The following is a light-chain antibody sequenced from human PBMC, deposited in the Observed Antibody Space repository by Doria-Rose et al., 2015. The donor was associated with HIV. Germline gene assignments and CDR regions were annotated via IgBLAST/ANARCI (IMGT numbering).Light chain of an antibody. V-gene: IGKV3-20*01. CDR2: DGS. Sequence: TQSPGTLSLSPGERATLSCRASQSFSSTYLAWYRQKPGQAPSLPIYDGSTRATGIPDRFSASGSGTDFTLTINRLGPEDFALYYCHQYGTSWTFGQGTKVEI. CDR1: QSFSSTY. CDR3: HQYGTSWT. J-gene: IGKJ1*01.